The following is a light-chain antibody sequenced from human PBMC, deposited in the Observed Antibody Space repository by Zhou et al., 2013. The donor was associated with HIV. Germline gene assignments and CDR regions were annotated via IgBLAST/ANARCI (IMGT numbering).Light chain of an antibody. CDR1: QSLVHSDGNIY. CDR2: KIS. V-gene: IGKV2-30*02. CDR3: MQGTHWPHT. J-gene: IGKJ2*01. Sequence: EALVTQSPLSLPVTLGQPASISCRSSQSLVHSDGNIYLNWFHQRPGQSPRRLIYKISNRDTGVSMRFSGSGSGADFTLDISRVEAGDIGMYYCMQGTHWPHTFGQGTKLEV.